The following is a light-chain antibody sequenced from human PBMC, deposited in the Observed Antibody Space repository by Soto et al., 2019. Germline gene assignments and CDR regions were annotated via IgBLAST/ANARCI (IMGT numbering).Light chain of an antibody. J-gene: IGKJ4*01. Sequence: EIVVTKSPATLSVSPGDRVTLSCRASQSIRSNSAWYQQKPGQAPRLLIYGASTRATGIPGRFSGSGYETEFTLTISILQSEDFAVYCCQQYTCLPITFGGGTKVDIK. CDR1: QSIRSN. CDR3: QQYTCLPIT. V-gene: IGKV3-15*01. CDR2: GAS.